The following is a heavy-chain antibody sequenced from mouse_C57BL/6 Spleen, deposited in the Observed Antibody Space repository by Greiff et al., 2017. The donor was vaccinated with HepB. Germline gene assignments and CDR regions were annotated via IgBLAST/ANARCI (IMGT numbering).Heavy chain of an antibody. V-gene: IGHV5-6*01. CDR3: ARQAAYGSSPYWYFDV. CDR1: GFTFSSYG. Sequence: EVQRVESGGDLVKPGGSLKLSCAASGFTFSSYGMSWVRQTPDKRLEWVATISSGGSYTYYPDSVKGRFTISRDNAKNTLYLQMSSLKSEDTAMYYCARQAAYGSSPYWYFDVWGTGTTVTVSS. D-gene: IGHD1-1*01. J-gene: IGHJ1*03. CDR2: ISSGGSYT.